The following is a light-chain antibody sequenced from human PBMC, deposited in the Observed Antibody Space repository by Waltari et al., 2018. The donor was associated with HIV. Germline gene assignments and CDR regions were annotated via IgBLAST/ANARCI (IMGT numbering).Light chain of an antibody. CDR1: SSDVGAYNP. CDR3: KSKRSRNTPCV. J-gene: IGLJ1*01. Sequence: QSALTQPASVSGSPAQSITISCTGSSSDVGAYNPVSWYQQLPGKAPKLIIYDVTNRPSGVSVRFSGSKSGNTASLTISGLQADDEADYYCKSKRSRNTPCVFGTGTKVAVL. CDR2: DVT. V-gene: IGLV2-14*03.